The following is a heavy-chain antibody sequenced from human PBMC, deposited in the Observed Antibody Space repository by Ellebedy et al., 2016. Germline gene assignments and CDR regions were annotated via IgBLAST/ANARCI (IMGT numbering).Heavy chain of an antibody. J-gene: IGHJ4*02. D-gene: IGHD3-3*01. CDR1: GFTFSSYG. V-gene: IGHV3-30*03. CDR2: ISYDGSNK. CDR3: ARAREWDFDY. Sequence: GESLKISXAASGFTFSSYGMHWVRQAPGKGLEWVAVISYDGSNKYYADSVKGRFTISRDNAKNSLYLQMNSLRAEDTAVYYCARAREWDFDYWGQGTLVTVSS.